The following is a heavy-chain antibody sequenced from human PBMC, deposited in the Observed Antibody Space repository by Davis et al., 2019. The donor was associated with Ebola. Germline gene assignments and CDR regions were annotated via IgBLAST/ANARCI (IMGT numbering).Heavy chain of an antibody. CDR1: GGSISSSNW. CDR2: IYHSGST. D-gene: IGHD1-26*01. CDR3: ATAVGAVIDY. J-gene: IGHJ4*02. Sequence: SETLSLTCAVSGGSISSSNWWSWVRQPPGKGLEWIGEIYHSGSTNYNPSLKSRVTIYIDTSKNQFSLKLSSVTAADTAVYYCATAVGAVIDYWGQGTLVTVSS. V-gene: IGHV4-4*02.